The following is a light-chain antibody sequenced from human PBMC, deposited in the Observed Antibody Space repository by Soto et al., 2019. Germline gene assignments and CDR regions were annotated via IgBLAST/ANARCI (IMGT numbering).Light chain of an antibody. CDR1: QSISNY. Sequence: DLQMTQSPSSLSASVGDRVTITCRASQSISNYLNWYQQKPGKAPKLLIYAASSLQSGVPSRFSGSGSGTDFTLTISSLQPEDFATYYCQQSYSTPLLTFGGGTKVEIK. J-gene: IGKJ4*01. CDR3: QQSYSTPLLT. V-gene: IGKV1-39*01. CDR2: AAS.